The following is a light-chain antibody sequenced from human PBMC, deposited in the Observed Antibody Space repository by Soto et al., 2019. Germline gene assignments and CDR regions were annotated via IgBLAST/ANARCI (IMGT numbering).Light chain of an antibody. CDR3: QHSYGTRVT. CDR1: QNIISY. Sequence: TQMTQPPSSLSASVGERVTITRRPTQNIISYLNWSPQKPGQTTKLLIYAASSLQSRVQSRFSGSRYGTNFALTIRSLQPEDFATYYCQHSYGTRVTVXQGTKVDI. J-gene: IGKJ2*01. CDR2: AAS. V-gene: IGKV1-39*01.